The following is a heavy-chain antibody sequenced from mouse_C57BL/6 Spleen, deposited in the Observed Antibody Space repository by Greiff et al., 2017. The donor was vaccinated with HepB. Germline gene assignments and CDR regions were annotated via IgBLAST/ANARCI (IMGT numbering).Heavy chain of an antibody. CDR2: IYPSDSET. D-gene: IGHD1-1*01. CDR1: GYTFTSYW. Sequence: QVQLKQSGAELVRPGSSVKLSCKASGYTFTSYWMDWVKQRPGQGLEWIGNIYPSDSETHYNQKFKDKATLTVDKSSSTAYMQLSSLTSEDSAVYYCARKGYGSSFAYWGQGTLVTVSA. J-gene: IGHJ3*01. V-gene: IGHV1-61*01. CDR3: ARKGYGSSFAY.